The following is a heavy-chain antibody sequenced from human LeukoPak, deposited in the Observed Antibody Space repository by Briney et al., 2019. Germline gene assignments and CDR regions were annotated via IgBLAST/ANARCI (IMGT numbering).Heavy chain of an antibody. CDR1: GGSISNYF. J-gene: IGHJ4*02. D-gene: IGHD4-17*01. CDR3: ARHPSWPDYGGTFDY. Sequence: SETLSLTCAVYGGSISNYFWSWIRQPPGKGLEWIAYIYSSGNTNYNPSLRGRVTISVDTSKNQFSLRMNSVTAADTAVYYCARHPSWPDYGGTFDYWGQGALVIVSS. V-gene: IGHV4-59*08. CDR2: IYSSGNT.